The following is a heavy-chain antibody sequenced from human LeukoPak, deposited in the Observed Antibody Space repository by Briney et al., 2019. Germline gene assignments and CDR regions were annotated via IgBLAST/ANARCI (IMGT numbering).Heavy chain of an antibody. D-gene: IGHD5-18*01. Sequence: PGGSLRLSCAASGFTFSSYEMNWVRQAPGKGLEWVSYISSSGSTIYYADSVKGRFTISRDNAKNSLYLQTNSLRADDTAVYYCARALTTTMAPGGGQGTLVTVSS. CDR3: ARALTTTMAPG. J-gene: IGHJ4*02. CDR1: GFTFSSYE. V-gene: IGHV3-48*03. CDR2: ISSSGSTI.